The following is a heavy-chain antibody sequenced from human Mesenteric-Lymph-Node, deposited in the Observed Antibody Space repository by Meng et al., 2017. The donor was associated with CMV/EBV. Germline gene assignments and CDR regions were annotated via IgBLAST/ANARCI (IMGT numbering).Heavy chain of an antibody. CDR2: ISWNSGSI. J-gene: IGHJ4*02. Sequence: SLKISCAASGFTFDYYAMHWVRQAPGKGLEWVSGISWNSGSIGYADSVKGRFTISRDNAKNSLYLQMNSLRAEDTAVYYCAKAAQRGYQLLWYFDYWGQGTLVTVSS. CDR3: AKAAQRGYQLLWYFDY. V-gene: IGHV3-9*01. CDR1: GFTFDYYA. D-gene: IGHD2-2*01.